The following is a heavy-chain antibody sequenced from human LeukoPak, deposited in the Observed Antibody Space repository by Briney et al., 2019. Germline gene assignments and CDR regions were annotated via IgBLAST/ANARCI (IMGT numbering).Heavy chain of an antibody. CDR2: MNPNSGNT. CDR1: EYTFTSYD. Sequence: ASVKVSCKASEYTFTSYDINWVRQATGQGLEWMGWMNPNSGNTGYAQKFQGRVTMTRVTSISTAYMELNNLTSEDTAVYYCARGSWGEIAGRKSFEFWGQGSLVTVSS. CDR3: ARGSWGEIAGRKSFEF. V-gene: IGHV1-8*01. D-gene: IGHD6-6*01. J-gene: IGHJ4*02.